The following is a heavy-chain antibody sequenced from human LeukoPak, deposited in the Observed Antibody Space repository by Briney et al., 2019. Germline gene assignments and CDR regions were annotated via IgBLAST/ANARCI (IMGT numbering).Heavy chain of an antibody. CDR3: AREGRSYYYMDV. D-gene: IGHD2-15*01. V-gene: IGHV3-21*01. CDR2: ISSSSSYI. Sequence: MAGGSLRLSCAASGFTFSSYSMNWVRQAPGKGLEWVSSISSSSSYIYYADSVKGRFTISRDNAKNSLYLQMNSLRAEDTAVYYCAREGRSYYYMDVWGKGTTVTVSS. J-gene: IGHJ6*03. CDR1: GFTFSSYS.